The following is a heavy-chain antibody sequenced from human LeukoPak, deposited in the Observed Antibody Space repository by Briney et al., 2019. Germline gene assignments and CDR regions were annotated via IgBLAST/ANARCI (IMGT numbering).Heavy chain of an antibody. D-gene: IGHD1-1*01. J-gene: IGHJ4*02. CDR2: INQDGGAK. Sequence: GGSLRLSCAASGFTVSSNYMSWVRQAPGKGLEWVANINQDGGAKYYVDSLKGRFTISRDNIEESLYLQLNSLTADDTAVYFCARAPTTGTVDYWGQGTLVTVSS. V-gene: IGHV3-7*01. CDR3: ARAPTTGTVDY. CDR1: GFTVSSNY.